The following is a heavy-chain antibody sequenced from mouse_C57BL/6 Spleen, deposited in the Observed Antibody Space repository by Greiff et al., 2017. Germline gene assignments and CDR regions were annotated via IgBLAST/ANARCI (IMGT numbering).Heavy chain of an antibody. CDR3: ARDYYDYDGSYWYFDV. V-gene: IGHV5-4*01. D-gene: IGHD2-4*01. J-gene: IGHJ1*03. CDR1: GFTFSSYA. CDR2: ISDGGSYT. Sequence: EVQLVESGGGLVKPGGSLKLSCAASGFTFSSYAMSWVRQTPEKRLEWVATISDGGSYTYYPDNVKGRFTISRDNAKNNLYLQMSHLKSEDTAMYYCARDYYDYDGSYWYFDVWGTGTTVTVSS.